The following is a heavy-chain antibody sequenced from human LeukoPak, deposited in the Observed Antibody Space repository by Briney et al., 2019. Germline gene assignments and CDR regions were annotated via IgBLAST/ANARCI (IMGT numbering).Heavy chain of an antibody. Sequence: SETLSLTCAVYGGSFSGYYWSWIRQPPGKGLEWIGEINHSGSTNYNPSLKSRVTISVDTSKNQFSLKLSSVTAADTAVYYCATSNESYPLGAFDIWGQGTMVTVSS. CDR1: GGSFSGYY. V-gene: IGHV4-34*01. CDR2: INHSGST. J-gene: IGHJ3*02. CDR3: ATSNESYPLGAFDI. D-gene: IGHD3-16*02.